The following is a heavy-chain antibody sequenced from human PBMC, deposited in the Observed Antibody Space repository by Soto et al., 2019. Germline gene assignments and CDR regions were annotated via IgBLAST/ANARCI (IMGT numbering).Heavy chain of an antibody. CDR2: INPNSGGT. V-gene: IGHV1-2*04. CDR3: ARDLRVDSYGPYDAFDI. CDR1: GYTFTGYY. Sequence: ASVKVSCTASGYTFTGYYMHWVRQAPGQGLEWMGWINPNSGGTNYAQKFQGWVTMTRDTSISTAYMELSRLRSDDTAVYYCARDLRVDSYGPYDAFDIWGQGTMVTVSS. J-gene: IGHJ3*02. D-gene: IGHD5-18*01.